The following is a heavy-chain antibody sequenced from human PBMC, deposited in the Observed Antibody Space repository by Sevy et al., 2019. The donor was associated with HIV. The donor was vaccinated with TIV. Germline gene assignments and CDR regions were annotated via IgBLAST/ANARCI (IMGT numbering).Heavy chain of an antibody. CDR3: ARHYSGWYRNLDYYYGLDV. V-gene: IGHV4-39*01. Sequence: SETLSLICSVSGGSTSSSSYSWGWIRQPPGKGLEWIATIYSDGDTYYNPSLESRVTMSADTSRNQFSLKLRSVTASETAIYYCARHYSGWYRNLDYYYGLDVWGQGTTVTVSS. D-gene: IGHD6-19*01. CDR1: GGSTSSSSYS. CDR2: IYSDGDT. J-gene: IGHJ6*02.